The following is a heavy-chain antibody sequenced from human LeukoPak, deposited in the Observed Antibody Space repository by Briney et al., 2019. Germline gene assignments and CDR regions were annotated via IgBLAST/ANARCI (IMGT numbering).Heavy chain of an antibody. V-gene: IGHV3-7*03. Sequence: PGGSLRLSCLASGFSFSNYWMSWVRQVPGKGLEWVANIKRDGSEKYYMDSVKGRITISRDNAKNPLFLHMNSLRAEDTAVYYCARDRGGSNSVDAFDIWGQGTMVTVSS. CDR3: ARDRGGSNSVDAFDI. CDR2: IKRDGSEK. CDR1: GFSFSNYW. D-gene: IGHD4-23*01. J-gene: IGHJ3*02.